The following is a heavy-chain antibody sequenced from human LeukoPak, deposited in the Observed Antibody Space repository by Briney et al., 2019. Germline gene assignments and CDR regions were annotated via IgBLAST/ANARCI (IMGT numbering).Heavy chain of an antibody. CDR3: ARRGGSGSTFDY. V-gene: IGHV4-59*08. J-gene: IGHJ4*02. CDR2: IYYSGST. CDR1: SGSISSYY. Sequence: PSETLSLTCTVSSGSISSYYWSWIRQPPGKGLEWIGYIYYSGSTNYNPSLKSRVTISVDTSKNQFSLKLSSVTAADTAVYYCARRGGSGSTFDYWGQGTLVTVSS. D-gene: IGHD3-10*01.